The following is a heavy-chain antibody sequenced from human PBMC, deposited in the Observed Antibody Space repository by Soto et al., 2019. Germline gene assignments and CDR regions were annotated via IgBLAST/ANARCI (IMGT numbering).Heavy chain of an antibody. J-gene: IGHJ4*02. Sequence: QVQLVQSGAEVKKPGASVKVSCKASGYTFTSYGISWVRQAPGQGLEWMGWISAYNGNTNYAQKLQGRVTMTTDTSTSKAYMGLRSLRSDDTAVYYCARDEEYYDSSGYYSHNPRFDYWGQGTLVTVSS. CDR2: ISAYNGNT. CDR3: ARDEEYYDSSGYYSHNPRFDY. V-gene: IGHV1-18*01. CDR1: GYTFTSYG. D-gene: IGHD3-22*01.